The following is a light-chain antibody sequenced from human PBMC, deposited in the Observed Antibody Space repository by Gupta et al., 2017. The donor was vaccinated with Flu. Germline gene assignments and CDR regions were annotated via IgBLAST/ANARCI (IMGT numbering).Light chain of an antibody. V-gene: IGLV1-47*01. CDR3: AAWDDSHWV. J-gene: IGLJ3*02. CDR1: NSNIGSNY. Sequence: GNRVTSSCSGSNSNIGSNYVYWYQQHPGTAPNLLIYRNSQRPSGVPDRFSGSKSGTSASLAITGLRSEDEAEYYCAAWDDSHWVFGGGTKLTVL. CDR2: RNS.